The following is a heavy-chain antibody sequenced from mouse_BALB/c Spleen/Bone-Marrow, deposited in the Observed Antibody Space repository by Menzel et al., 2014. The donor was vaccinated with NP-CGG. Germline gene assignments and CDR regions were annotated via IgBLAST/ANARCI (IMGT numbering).Heavy chain of an antibody. J-gene: IGHJ4*01. CDR3: ARRSQGYAMDY. CDR2: IWAGGST. V-gene: IGHV2-9*02. Sequence: VKVVESGPGLVAPSQSPSITCTVSGFSLTSYGVHWVRQPPGKGLEWLGVIWAGGSTNYNSALMSRLSISKDNSKSQVFLKMNSLQTDDTAMYYCARRSQGYAMDYWGQGTSVTVSS. D-gene: IGHD3-2*02. CDR1: GFSLTSYG.